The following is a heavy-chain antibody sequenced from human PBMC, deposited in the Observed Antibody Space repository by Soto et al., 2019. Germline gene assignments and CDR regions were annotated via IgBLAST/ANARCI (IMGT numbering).Heavy chain of an antibody. CDR2: TRNKVYSYTT. D-gene: IGHD2-15*01. CDR3: VTSIHSSKWSGFDS. Sequence: EVQLVESGGGLVQPGGSLRLSCAASGFSFSDHYMDWVRQAPGKGLEWVGRTRNKVYSYTTVYAASLRGRFTISRGDSGDALYLQMGSLKTADTAVYYCVTSIHSSKWSGFDSWGQGTLVTVSS. J-gene: IGHJ4*02. CDR1: GFSFSDHY. V-gene: IGHV3-72*01.